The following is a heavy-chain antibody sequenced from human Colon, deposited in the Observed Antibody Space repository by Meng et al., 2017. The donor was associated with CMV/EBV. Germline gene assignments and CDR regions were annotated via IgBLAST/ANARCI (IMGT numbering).Heavy chain of an antibody. CDR2: ITWNSDTI. Sequence: GGSLRLSCEASGFRFDDFGMHWVRHAPGKGLEWVSGITWNSDTIDYADSVKGRFTVSRDNANKFLYLHMSSLRPEDTALYYCAKGTRLCTGGTCYSILDHWGQGTQVTVSS. D-gene: IGHD2-15*01. CDR1: GFRFDDFG. CDR3: AKGTRLCTGGTCYSILDH. J-gene: IGHJ1*01. V-gene: IGHV3-9*01.